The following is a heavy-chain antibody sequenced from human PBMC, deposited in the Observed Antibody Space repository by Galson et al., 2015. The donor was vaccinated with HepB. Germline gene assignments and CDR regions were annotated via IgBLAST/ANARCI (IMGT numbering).Heavy chain of an antibody. Sequence: SLRLSCAASGFTFSNYAMSWVRQAPGKGLQWVSAITGAGGSTYNADSVKGRFTISRDNPKNTLYLQMNNLRAEDTAIYYCAKEDGDYGIDYWGQGTLVTVSS. CDR1: GFTFSNYA. V-gene: IGHV3-23*01. D-gene: IGHD4-17*01. J-gene: IGHJ4*02. CDR3: AKEDGDYGIDY. CDR2: ITGAGGST.